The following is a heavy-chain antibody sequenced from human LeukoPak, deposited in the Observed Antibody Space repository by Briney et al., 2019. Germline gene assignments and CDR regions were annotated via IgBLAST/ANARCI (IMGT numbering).Heavy chain of an antibody. CDR3: TRQWHTPSDY. CDR2: INGDGSST. CDR1: GFILNDYW. J-gene: IGHJ4*02. D-gene: IGHD6-19*01. V-gene: IGHV3-74*01. Sequence: GGSLRLSCAASGFILNDYWMHWVRQAPGEGPLWLSRINGDGSSTSYTHSVQGRFIISRDNAKNTLYLQMNSLRAEDTAVYYCTRQWHTPSDYWGQGTLVTVSS.